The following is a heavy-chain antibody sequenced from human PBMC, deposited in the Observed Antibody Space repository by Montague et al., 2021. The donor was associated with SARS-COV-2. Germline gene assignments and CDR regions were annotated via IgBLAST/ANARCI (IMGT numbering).Heavy chain of an antibody. Sequence: SETLSLTCDVSGGAVSSGQWWSWVRQPPGKGLEWIGEIYHTGYTNYNPSLRSRVTISVDKSRNQFSLKMTSMTAADTAVYYCATNYGSGTFPGWFDPWGQGTLVTVSS. CDR3: ATNYGSGTFPGWFDP. CDR2: IYHTGYT. V-gene: IGHV4-4*02. J-gene: IGHJ5*02. D-gene: IGHD3-10*01. CDR1: GGAVSSGQW.